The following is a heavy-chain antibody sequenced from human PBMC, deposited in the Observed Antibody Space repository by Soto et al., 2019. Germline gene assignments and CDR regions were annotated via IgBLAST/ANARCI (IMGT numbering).Heavy chain of an antibody. CDR1: GFTFNDHY. D-gene: IGHD1-26*01. J-gene: IGHJ4*02. CDR3: VSAKSSGSRYYFDY. CDR2: IRDRANSYTT. V-gene: IGHV3-72*01. Sequence: GGSLRPSCAASGFTFNDHYMDWVRQAPGKGLEWVGRIRDRANSYTTEYAASVKGRFTISRDDSKNSVYLQMNSLKTDDTAVYYCVSAKSSGSRYYFDYWGQGTLVTVSS.